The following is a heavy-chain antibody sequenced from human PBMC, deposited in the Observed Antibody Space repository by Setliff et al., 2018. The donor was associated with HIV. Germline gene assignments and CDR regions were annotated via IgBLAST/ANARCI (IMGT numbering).Heavy chain of an antibody. D-gene: IGHD6-19*01. CDR1: GGSISSYY. CDR3: ARHYTRSDDAFDI. Sequence: SETLSLTCTVSGGSISSYYWSWIRQSPGKGLEWIGYIYYTGNTNYNPSLKSRVTISVDTAKNQFSLKMTSVTAADTDVYYCARHYTRSDDAFDIWGQGTRVTVSS. J-gene: IGHJ3*02. V-gene: IGHV4-59*08. CDR2: IYYTGNT.